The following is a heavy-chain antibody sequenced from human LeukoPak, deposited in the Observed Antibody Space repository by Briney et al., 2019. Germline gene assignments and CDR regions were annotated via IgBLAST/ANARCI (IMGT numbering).Heavy chain of an antibody. CDR3: ARGFLHSSSWYQDFDY. CDR2: INHSGST. V-gene: IGHV4-34*01. CDR1: GGSFSGYY. J-gene: IGHJ4*02. Sequence: SETLSLTCAVYGGSFSGYYWSWIRQPPGKGLEWIGEINHSGSTNYNPSLKSRVTISVDTSKNQFSLKLSSVTAADTAVYYCARGFLHSSSWYQDFDYWGQGTLVTVSS. D-gene: IGHD6-13*01.